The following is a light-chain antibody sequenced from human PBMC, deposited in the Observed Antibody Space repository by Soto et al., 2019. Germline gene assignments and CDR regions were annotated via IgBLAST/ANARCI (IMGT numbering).Light chain of an antibody. Sequence: QPVLTQSPSASASLGASVKLTCTLSSGHSSYAIAWHQQQPEKGPRYLMKLNSDGSHSKGDGIPDRCSGSSSGAERYLTISSLQSEDEADYYCQTWGTGSHVVFGGGTKLTVL. V-gene: IGLV4-69*01. CDR3: QTWGTGSHVV. CDR1: SGHSSYA. CDR2: LNSDGSH. J-gene: IGLJ2*01.